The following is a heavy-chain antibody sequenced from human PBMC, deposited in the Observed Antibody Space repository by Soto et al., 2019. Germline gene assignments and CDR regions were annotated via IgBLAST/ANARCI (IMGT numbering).Heavy chain of an antibody. Sequence: PGGSLRLSCAASGFTFSGYSMNWVRQAPGKGLEWVSYISSSSSTIYYADSVKGRFTISRDNAKNSLYLQMNSLRDEDTAVYYCARRAVYYYGSGSYAFDIWGQGTMVTVSS. CDR3: ARRAVYYYGSGSYAFDI. J-gene: IGHJ3*02. V-gene: IGHV3-48*02. CDR2: ISSSSSTI. D-gene: IGHD3-10*01. CDR1: GFTFSGYS.